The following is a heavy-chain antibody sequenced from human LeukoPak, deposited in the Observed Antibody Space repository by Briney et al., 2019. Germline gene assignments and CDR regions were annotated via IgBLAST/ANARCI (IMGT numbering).Heavy chain of an antibody. CDR1: GFTFSSYA. Sequence: GGSLRLSCAASGFTFSSYAMSWVHQAPGKGLEWVSAISGSGGSTYYADSVKGRFTISRDNSKNTLYLQMNSLRAEDTAVYYCAKDRLVPGSVLDYWGQGTLVTVSS. CDR2: ISGSGGST. J-gene: IGHJ4*02. D-gene: IGHD6-19*01. CDR3: AKDRLVPGSVLDY. V-gene: IGHV3-23*01.